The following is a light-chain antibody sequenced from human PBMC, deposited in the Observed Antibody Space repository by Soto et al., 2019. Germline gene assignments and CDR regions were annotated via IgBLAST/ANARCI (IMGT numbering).Light chain of an antibody. CDR1: QSVLSNSNNKNY. V-gene: IGKV4-1*01. CDR2: WAS. CDR3: HQYYRAPLS. Sequence: DIVMTQSPDSLAVSLGERATINCKSSQSVLSNSNNKNYLTWYQQRPGQPPKLLISWASTRESGVPDRFSGSGHGRDFPLSISGPRAEDVAVYYCHQYYRAPLSFGGGTKVAI. J-gene: IGKJ4*01.